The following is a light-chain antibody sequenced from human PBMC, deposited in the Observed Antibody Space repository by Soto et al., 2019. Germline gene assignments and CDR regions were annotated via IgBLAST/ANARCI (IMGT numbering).Light chain of an antibody. Sequence: QSALTQPRSVSGSPGQSVTISCTGTSSDVGGYNFVSWYQQHPGKVPRLLIYPVSQRPSGVPNRFSGSRSGTTSSLTIAGLQADEDADYYGTSYAGMYTLIFGGGTKVTVL. CDR3: TSYAGMYTLI. J-gene: IGLJ2*01. CDR2: PVS. CDR1: SSDVGGYNF. V-gene: IGLV2-11*01.